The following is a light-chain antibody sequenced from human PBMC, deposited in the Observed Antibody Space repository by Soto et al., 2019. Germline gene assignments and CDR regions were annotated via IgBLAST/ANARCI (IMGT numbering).Light chain of an antibody. CDR2: EVS. CDR1: SSDVGGYNY. V-gene: IGLV2-14*01. CDR3: GSYTSSSTRV. Sequence: QSALTQPASVSGSPGQSLTISCTGTSSDVGGYNYVSWYQQHPGKAPKLMIYEVSNRPSGVSNRFSGSKSGNTASLTISGLQAEDEADYYCGSYTSSSTRVFVGGTKLTVL. J-gene: IGLJ3*02.